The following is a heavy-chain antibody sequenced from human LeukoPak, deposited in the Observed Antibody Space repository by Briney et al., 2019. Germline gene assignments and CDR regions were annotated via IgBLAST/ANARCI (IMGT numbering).Heavy chain of an antibody. J-gene: IGHJ4*02. D-gene: IGHD3-22*01. CDR2: ISGSGGST. CDR3: AKCYYDSSTSGTDW. V-gene: IGHV3-23*01. CDR1: GFTFSNYA. Sequence: GGSLRLSCAASGFTFSNYAMSWVRQAPGKGLEWVSAISGSGGSTYYADSVVKGRFTISRDNSKNTLYLQMNSLRAEDTAVYYCAKCYYDSSTSGTDWWGRGTLVTVSS.